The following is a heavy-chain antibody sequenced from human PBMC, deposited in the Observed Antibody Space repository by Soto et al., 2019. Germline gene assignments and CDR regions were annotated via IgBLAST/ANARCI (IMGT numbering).Heavy chain of an antibody. Sequence: QVQLQQWGAGLLKPSETLSLTCAVYGGSFSPFYWSWIRQPPGKGLVWIGEINHSGSTNYNPSLKSRVTISLDTSKNQSSLKLSSVTAAATAMYSCARGRDYWGQGTLVTVSS. CDR3: ARGRDY. CDR1: GGSFSPFY. CDR2: INHSGST. V-gene: IGHV4-34*01. J-gene: IGHJ4*02.